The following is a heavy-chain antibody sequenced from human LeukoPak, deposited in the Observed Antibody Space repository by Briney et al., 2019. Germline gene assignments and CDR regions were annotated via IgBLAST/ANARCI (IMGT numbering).Heavy chain of an antibody. Sequence: PSETLSLTCTVSGGSISTYYWSWLRQPPGKGLEWIGYIYYSGSTNYNPSLKSRVTISLDTSKNQFSLKLSSVTAADTAVYYCAKSLYGSGSYYNWFDPWGQGTLVTVSS. J-gene: IGHJ5*02. D-gene: IGHD3-10*01. CDR2: IYYSGST. CDR1: GGSISTYY. V-gene: IGHV4-59*12. CDR3: AKSLYGSGSYYNWFDP.